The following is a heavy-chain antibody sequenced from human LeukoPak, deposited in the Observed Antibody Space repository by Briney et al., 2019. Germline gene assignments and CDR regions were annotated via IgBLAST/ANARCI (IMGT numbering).Heavy chain of an antibody. Sequence: PSETLSLTCAVYGGSFSGYYWSWIRQPPGRGLEWIGEINHSGSTNYNPSLKSRVTISVGTSKNQFSLKLSSVTAADTAVYYCARGGDGYSYGYVDYWGQGTLVTVSS. CDR1: GGSFSGYY. CDR3: ARGGDGYSYGYVDY. D-gene: IGHD5-18*01. V-gene: IGHV4-34*01. J-gene: IGHJ4*02. CDR2: INHSGST.